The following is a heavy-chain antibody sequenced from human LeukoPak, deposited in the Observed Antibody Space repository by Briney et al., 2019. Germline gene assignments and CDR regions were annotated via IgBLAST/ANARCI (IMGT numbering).Heavy chain of an antibody. CDR3: ARANYYDSSGYSLYYFDY. CDR2: INPSGSST. Sequence: ASVKVSCKASGYTCTSYYMHWVRQPPGQGLEWMGIINPSGSSTSYAQKFQGRVTMTRDTSTSTVYMELSSLRSEDTAVYYCARANYYDSSGYSLYYFDYWGKGTLVTVSS. CDR1: GYTCTSYY. V-gene: IGHV1-46*01. D-gene: IGHD3-22*01. J-gene: IGHJ4*02.